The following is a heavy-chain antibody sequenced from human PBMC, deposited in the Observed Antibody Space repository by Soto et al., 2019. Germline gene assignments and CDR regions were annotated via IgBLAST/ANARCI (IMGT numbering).Heavy chain of an antibody. CDR2: ISAYNGNT. CDR1: GYTFTSYG. D-gene: IGHD3-22*01. V-gene: IGHV1-18*01. Sequence: QVQLVQSGAEVKKPGASVKVSCKASGYTFTSYGISWVRQAPGQGLEWMGWISAYNGNTNYAQKLQGRVTMTTDTSTSTASVELRGLRSDDRAVYFCARDTAYYDNSDAPGCWGQGTLVTVSS. J-gene: IGHJ4*02. CDR3: ARDTAYYDNSDAPGC.